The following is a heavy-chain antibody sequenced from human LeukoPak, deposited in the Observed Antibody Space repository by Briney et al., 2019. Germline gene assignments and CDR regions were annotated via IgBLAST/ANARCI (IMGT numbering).Heavy chain of an antibody. J-gene: IGHJ4*02. V-gene: IGHV3-74*01. CDR3: AKVASTVTIWAPDY. CDR1: GITLSNYW. Sequence: GGSLRLSCAASGITLSNYWIHWVRQAPGKGLVWVSRINSDGSSTSYADSVKGRFTISRDNSKNTLYLQMNSLRAEDTAVYYCAKVASTVTIWAPDYWGQGTLVTVSS. D-gene: IGHD4-17*01. CDR2: INSDGSST.